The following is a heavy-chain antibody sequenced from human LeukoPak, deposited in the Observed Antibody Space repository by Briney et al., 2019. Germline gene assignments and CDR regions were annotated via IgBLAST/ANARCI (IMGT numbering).Heavy chain of an antibody. D-gene: IGHD6-19*01. J-gene: IGHJ6*02. Sequence: GGSLRLSCAASGFAFSSYAMSWVRQAPGKGLEWVSTMSLRGATTYYAGSVKGRFTISRDNSKNTLYLQLNSLRAEDTAVYYCAKDRLWAVAGNYYYYYGMDVWGQGTTVTVSS. CDR2: MSLRGATT. CDR3: AKDRLWAVAGNYYYYYGMDV. CDR1: GFAFSSYA. V-gene: IGHV3-23*01.